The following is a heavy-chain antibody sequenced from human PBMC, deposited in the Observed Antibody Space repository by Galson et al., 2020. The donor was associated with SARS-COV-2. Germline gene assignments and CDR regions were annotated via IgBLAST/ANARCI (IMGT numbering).Heavy chain of an antibody. V-gene: IGHV3-53*01. CDR3: ARVQNHYYYDSSGYPTAEIYFDY. CDR2: IYSGGST. J-gene: IGHJ4*02. CDR1: GFTVSSNY. D-gene: IGHD3-22*01. Sequence: GGSLRLSCAASGFTVSSNYMSWVRQPPGKVLEWVSFIYSGGSTYYADSVKGRFTISRDNSKNTLYLQMNSLRAEDTAVYYCARVQNHYYYDSSGYPTAEIYFDYWGQGTLVTVSS.